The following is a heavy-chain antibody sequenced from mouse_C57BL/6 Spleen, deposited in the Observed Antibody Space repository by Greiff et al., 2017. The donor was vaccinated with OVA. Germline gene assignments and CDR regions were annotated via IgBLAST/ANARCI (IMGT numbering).Heavy chain of an antibody. Sequence: VQLKQPWTELVKPGASVKLSCKASGYTFTSYWMHWVKQRPGQDLEWIGNINPSNGGTNYNEKFKSKATLTVDKSSSTAYMQLSNLTSEDAAVYYCARWRSNYVADFDYWGQGTTLTVSS. D-gene: IGHD2-5*01. CDR1: GYTFTSYW. CDR3: ARWRSNYVADFDY. V-gene: IGHV1-53*01. CDR2: INPSNGGT. J-gene: IGHJ2*01.